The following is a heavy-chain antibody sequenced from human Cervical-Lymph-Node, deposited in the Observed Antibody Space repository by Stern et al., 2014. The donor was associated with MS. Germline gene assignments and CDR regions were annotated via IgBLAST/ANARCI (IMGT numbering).Heavy chain of an antibody. CDR2: IIPLFGTA. D-gene: IGHD7-27*01. CDR3: ARDETGVAFDI. J-gene: IGHJ3*02. Sequence: QVQLGQSGADVKKPGSSVKVSCKTSGGTFSSYAINWVRQAPGQGLEWMGGIIPLFGTAHYAQQFQGRVTISADKSTSTVYMELYSLRSDDTAVYYCARDETGVAFDIWGQGTMVTVSS. CDR1: GGTFSSYA. V-gene: IGHV1-69*06.